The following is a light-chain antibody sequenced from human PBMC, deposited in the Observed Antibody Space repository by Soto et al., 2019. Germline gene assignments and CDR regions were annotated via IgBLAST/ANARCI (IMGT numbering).Light chain of an antibody. J-gene: IGLJ2*01. V-gene: IGLV2-14*03. CDR3: SSYTTSSTVI. Sequence: QSALTQPASVSESPGQSITISCTGTTSDVGDHNYVSWYQQQPGKAPKLMIYAVSNRPSGVSNRFSGSKSGNTASLTISGLQAEDEGDYYCSSYTTSSTVIFGGGTKLTVL. CDR2: AVS. CDR1: TSDVGDHNY.